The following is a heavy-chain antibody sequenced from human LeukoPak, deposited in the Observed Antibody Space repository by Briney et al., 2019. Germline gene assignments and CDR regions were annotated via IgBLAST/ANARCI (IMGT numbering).Heavy chain of an antibody. CDR2: ISAYNGNT. CDR1: GYTFTSYG. D-gene: IGHD3-10*01. J-gene: IGHJ5*02. CDR3: ARALLLWFGESLPHWFDP. V-gene: IGHV1-18*01. Sequence: ASVKVSCKASGYTFTSYGISWVRQAPGQGLEWMGWISAYNGNTNYAQKLQGRVTMTTDTSTSTAYMELRSLRSDDTAVYYCARALLLWFGESLPHWFDPWGQGTLVTVSS.